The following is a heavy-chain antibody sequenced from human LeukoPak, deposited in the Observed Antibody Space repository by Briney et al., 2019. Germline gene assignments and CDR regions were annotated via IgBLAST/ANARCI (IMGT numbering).Heavy chain of an antibody. V-gene: IGHV4-31*02. Sequence: LRLSCAASGFTFSSYWMSWIRQYPGKGLEWIGYINYRGSAYYNPSLKSRVTISVDTSKNQFSLKLTSVTAADTAVYYCARDTVPGDSFDIWGQGTMVTVSS. CDR3: ARDTVPGDSFDI. CDR2: INYRGSA. J-gene: IGHJ3*02. CDR1: GFTFSSYW.